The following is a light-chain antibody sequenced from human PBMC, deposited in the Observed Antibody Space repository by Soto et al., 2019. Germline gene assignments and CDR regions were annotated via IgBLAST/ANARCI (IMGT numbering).Light chain of an antibody. J-gene: IGLJ2*01. CDR3: QSYDNSLSGVV. Sequence: QSVLTQPPSVSGAPGQRVTISCTGSSSNIGAGCDVHWYQHLPGTAPKLLISGNTNRPSGVPDRFSGSKSGTSASLAITGLQAEDEADYYCQSYDNSLSGVVFGGGTKVTVL. CDR2: GNT. V-gene: IGLV1-40*01. CDR1: SSNIGAGCD.